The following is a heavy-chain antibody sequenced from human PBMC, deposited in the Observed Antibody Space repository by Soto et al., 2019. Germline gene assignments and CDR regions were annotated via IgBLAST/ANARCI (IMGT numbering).Heavy chain of an antibody. CDR1: GYSFTNYG. CDR2: INASNGNT. D-gene: IGHD3-3*01. Sequence: QVQLVQSGPEVKRPGASVKVSCKASGYSFTNYGLSWLRQAPVHGLEWMGWINASNGNTVYAQKLQGRVTMTTDTSTSTAYMELMSLRSDDTAIYYCALEIIGRRFDSWGQGTLVTVSS. V-gene: IGHV1-18*01. CDR3: ALEIIGRRFDS. J-gene: IGHJ4*02.